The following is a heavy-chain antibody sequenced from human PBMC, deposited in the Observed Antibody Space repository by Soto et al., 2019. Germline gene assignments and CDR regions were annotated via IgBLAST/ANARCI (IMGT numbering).Heavy chain of an antibody. J-gene: IGHJ5*02. D-gene: IGHD3-16*01. V-gene: IGHV1-46*01. CDR3: ARSSGGNFGIIMEGTNWFAP. CDR1: GYSLTSYY. Sequence: GASVKVSCKASGYSLTSYYINWARQAPGQGLEWMGVINPHGGSTAYAQKFKGRVTLTRDTSASTVYMEVSSLTSEDTAMYYCARSSGGNFGIIMEGTNWFAPWGQGTLVTVSS. CDR2: INPHGGST.